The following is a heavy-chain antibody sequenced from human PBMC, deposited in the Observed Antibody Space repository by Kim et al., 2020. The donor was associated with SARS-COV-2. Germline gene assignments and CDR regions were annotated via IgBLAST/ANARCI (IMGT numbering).Heavy chain of an antibody. CDR1: GFTFSSYW. D-gene: IGHD3-22*01. Sequence: GGSLRLSCAASGFTFSSYWMHWVRQAPGKGLVWVSRINSDGSSTSYSDSVKGRFTISRDNAKNTLYLQMNSLRAEDTAVYYCARAVLQPYYDISGLPDYWGQGTLVTVSS. CDR2: INSDGSST. J-gene: IGHJ4*02. V-gene: IGHV3-74*01. CDR3: ARAVLQPYYDISGLPDY.